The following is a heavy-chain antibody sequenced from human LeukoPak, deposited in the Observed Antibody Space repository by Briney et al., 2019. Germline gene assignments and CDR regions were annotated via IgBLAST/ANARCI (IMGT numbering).Heavy chain of an antibody. CDR3: ARSGYFYGGPDY. CDR2: IFYTGST. J-gene: IGHJ4*02. Sequence: PSETLSLTCTVSGASINSHYWTWIRQPPGKGLEWIGYIFYTGSTQYSPSFKSRVSISLDTANNQFSLRLTSATAADTAVYHCARSGYFYGGPDYWGQGTLVTVSS. D-gene: IGHD5-18*01. V-gene: IGHV4-59*11. CDR1: GASINSHY.